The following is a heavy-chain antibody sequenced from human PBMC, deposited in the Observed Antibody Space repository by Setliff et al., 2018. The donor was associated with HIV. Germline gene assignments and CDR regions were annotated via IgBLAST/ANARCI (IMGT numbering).Heavy chain of an antibody. D-gene: IGHD3-9*01. CDR3: ASVRTGYYRIRDY. CDR2: INHRGAT. Sequence: PSETLSLTCNVSGYSISNGSYWGWIRQPPGKGLEWIANINHRGATSYNPSLKSRVTISSDTSKNQFSLKLTSVTAADTAMYYCASVRTGYYRIRDYWGQGSLVTVSS. J-gene: IGHJ4*02. CDR1: GYSISNGSY. V-gene: IGHV4-38-2*02.